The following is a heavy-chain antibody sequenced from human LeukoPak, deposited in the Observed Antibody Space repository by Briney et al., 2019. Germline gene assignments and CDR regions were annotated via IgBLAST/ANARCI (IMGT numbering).Heavy chain of an antibody. CDR2: ISGSGGST. V-gene: IGHV3-23*01. J-gene: IGHJ4*02. CDR3: AKDARRTSGWYFFDY. CDR1: GFTFSAYN. D-gene: IGHD6-19*01. Sequence: GGSLRLSCAASGFTFSAYNMNWVRQAPGKGLEWVSAISGSGGSTYYADSVKGRFTISRDNSKNTLFLQMNSLRAEDTAIYYCAKDARRTSGWYFFDYWGQGTLVTVSS.